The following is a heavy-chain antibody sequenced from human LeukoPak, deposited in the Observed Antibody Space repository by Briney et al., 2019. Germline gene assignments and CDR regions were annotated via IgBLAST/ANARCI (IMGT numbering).Heavy chain of an antibody. Sequence: ASVKVSCKASGYTFTGYYMHWVRQAPGQGLEWMGWINPNSGGTNYAQKVQGRVTMTTDTSTSTAYMELRSLRSDDTALYYCAREETYGSGSPPDYWGQGTLVTVSS. J-gene: IGHJ4*02. D-gene: IGHD3-10*01. CDR2: INPNSGGT. V-gene: IGHV1-2*02. CDR3: AREETYGSGSPPDY. CDR1: GYTFTGYY.